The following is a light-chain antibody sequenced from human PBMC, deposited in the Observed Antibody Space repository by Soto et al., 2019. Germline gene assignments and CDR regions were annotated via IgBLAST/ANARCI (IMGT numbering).Light chain of an antibody. CDR1: QSISSN. V-gene: IGKV3-15*01. CDR2: GAS. J-gene: IGKJ1*01. Sequence: EIVMTQSPVTLSVSPGERLTLFCRASQSISSNLAWFQQKPGQVPRLLISGASTRATGISARFSGSGSGTEFTLTISRLQSEDFAVYYCQQYNKWPGTFGQGTKVE. CDR3: QQYNKWPGT.